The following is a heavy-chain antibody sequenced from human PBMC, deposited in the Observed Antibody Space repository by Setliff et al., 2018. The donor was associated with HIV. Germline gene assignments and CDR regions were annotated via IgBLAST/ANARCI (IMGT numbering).Heavy chain of an antibody. CDR1: GGTFSNYA. CDR2: IIPIFDTA. J-gene: IGHJ4*02. Sequence: ASVKVSCKASGGTFSNYAFTWVRQAPGQGLEWMGGIIPIFDTANYAQKFQGRVSITTDKSTSTAYMELTSLKSEDTAVYYCASSRRGSYAIDNWGQGTLVTVSS. D-gene: IGHD3-16*01. CDR3: ASSRRGSYAIDN. V-gene: IGHV1-69*05.